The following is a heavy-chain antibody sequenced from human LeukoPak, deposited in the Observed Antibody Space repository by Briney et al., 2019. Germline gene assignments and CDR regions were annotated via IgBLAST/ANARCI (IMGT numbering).Heavy chain of an antibody. V-gene: IGHV5-51*01. CDR1: GYSFTSYW. CDR3: AVRSVAGTGVFDY. D-gene: IGHD6-19*01. J-gene: IGHJ4*02. Sequence: GEPLNFSCKGSGYSFTSYWIAWVRQMPGKGLGWLGIIYPGDSDTRYSPSFQGQVTISADKTISTAYLQWSSLKASDTAIYYCAVRSVAGTGVFDYWGQGTLVTVSS. CDR2: IYPGDSDT.